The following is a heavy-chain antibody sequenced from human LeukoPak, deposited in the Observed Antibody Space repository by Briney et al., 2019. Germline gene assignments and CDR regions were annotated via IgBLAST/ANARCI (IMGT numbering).Heavy chain of an antibody. CDR1: GYPFASYW. D-gene: IGHD5-24*01. CDR2: IYPGDSDT. J-gene: IGHJ4*02. CDR3: ARPMEMATITSLNY. Sequence: GESLKISCQGSGYPFASYWIAWVRQVPGKGLEWMGIIYPGDSDTRYSPSFQGQVTISADKSLSTAYLQWSSLKASDTAMYYCARPMEMATITSLNYWGQGTPVTVSS. V-gene: IGHV5-51*01.